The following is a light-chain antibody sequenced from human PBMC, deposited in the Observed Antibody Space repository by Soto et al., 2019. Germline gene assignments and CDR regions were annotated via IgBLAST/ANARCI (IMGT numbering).Light chain of an antibody. Sequence: DVVVTQSPLSLPVTLGRPASISCRSRQSLVYTDGDTYLNWFQQRPGQSPRRLIFRVSNRGSGGLDRLSGSWSGTDFTLKISRVEAEDVGGSYCMQGTHWPPYTFGQGTKLEIK. V-gene: IGKV2-30*01. J-gene: IGKJ2*01. CDR3: MQGTHWPPYT. CDR2: RVS. CDR1: QSLVYTDGDTY.